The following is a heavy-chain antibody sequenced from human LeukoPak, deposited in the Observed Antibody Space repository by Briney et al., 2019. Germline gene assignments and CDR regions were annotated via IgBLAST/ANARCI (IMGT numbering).Heavy chain of an antibody. Sequence: SGPTLVNPTQTLTLTCTFSGFSLSTSGVGVGWIRQPPGKALEWLALIYWDDDMRYSPSLKSRLTITKDTSKNQVVLTMTNMDPVDTATYYCAHSMTMVRGVIITSNAFDIWGQGTMITVSS. CDR3: AHSMTMVRGVIITSNAFDI. CDR1: GFSLSTSGVG. CDR2: IYWDDDM. D-gene: IGHD3-10*01. J-gene: IGHJ3*02. V-gene: IGHV2-5*02.